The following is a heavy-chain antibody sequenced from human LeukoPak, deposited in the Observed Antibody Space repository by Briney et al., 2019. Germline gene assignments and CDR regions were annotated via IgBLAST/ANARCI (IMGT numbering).Heavy chain of an antibody. D-gene: IGHD3-10*01. CDR3: ARGGASRFDL. J-gene: IGHJ4*02. Sequence: PGGPLRLSCIASGFNFGEYTMSWVRQAPGKGLEWVGFIRDKPYGEATKYAASVKGRFTFSRDDSKSIVSLQMSSLITEDTAVYYCARGGASRFDLWGQGTLVIVSS. CDR2: IRDKPYGEAT. CDR1: GFNFGEYT. V-gene: IGHV3-49*04.